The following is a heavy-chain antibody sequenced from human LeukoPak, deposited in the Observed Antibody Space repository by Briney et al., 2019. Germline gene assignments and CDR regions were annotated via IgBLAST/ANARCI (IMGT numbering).Heavy chain of an antibody. CDR2: IYHTGST. D-gene: IGHD3-3*01. J-gene: IGHJ4*02. V-gene: IGHV4-34*01. Sequence: PSETLSLTCAVHGGSFSGYYWSWIRQPPGKGLEWIGEIYHTGSTNYNPSLKSRVTISVDTSKNQFSLKLSSVTAADTAVYFCARQDYDFWSGYYDYWGQGTLVTVSS. CDR3: ARQDYDFWSGYYDY. CDR1: GGSFSGYY.